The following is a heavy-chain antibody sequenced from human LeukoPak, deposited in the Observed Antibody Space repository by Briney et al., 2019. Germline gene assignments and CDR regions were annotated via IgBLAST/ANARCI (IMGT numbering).Heavy chain of an antibody. CDR1: GFTFDDYA. D-gene: IGHD4-23*01. V-gene: IGHV3-9*01. Sequence: GGSLRLSCAASGFTFDDYAMHWVRQAPGKGLEWVSGISWNSGSIGYADSVKGRFTISRDNAKNSLYLQMSSLRAEDTAVYYCAREREGPYGGFDYWGQGTLVTVSS. J-gene: IGHJ4*02. CDR3: AREREGPYGGFDY. CDR2: ISWNSGSI.